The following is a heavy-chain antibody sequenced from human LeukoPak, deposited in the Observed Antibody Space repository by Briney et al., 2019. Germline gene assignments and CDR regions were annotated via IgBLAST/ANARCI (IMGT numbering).Heavy chain of an antibody. CDR3: ARNKYSSSWYGTFDY. J-gene: IGHJ4*02. Sequence: PGGSLRLSCAASGFTFDDYGMSWVRQAPGKGLEWVSGINWNGGSRVCADSVKGRFTISIDNAKNFLYLQMNSLRAEDTALYYCARNKYSSSWYGTFDYWGQGTLVTVSS. D-gene: IGHD6-13*01. CDR1: GFTFDDYG. CDR2: INWNGGSR. V-gene: IGHV3-20*04.